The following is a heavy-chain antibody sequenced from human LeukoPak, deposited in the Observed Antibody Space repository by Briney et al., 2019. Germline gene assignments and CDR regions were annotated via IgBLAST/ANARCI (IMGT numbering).Heavy chain of an antibody. Sequence: GGSLRLSCAASGFTFSDYYMSWIRQAPGKGLEWVSYISSSGSTIYCADSVKGRFTISRDNAKNSLYLQMNSLRAEDTAVYYCARATDSGYDLNYYYGMDVWGQGTTVTVSS. CDR2: ISSSGSTI. CDR1: GFTFSDYY. D-gene: IGHD5-12*01. V-gene: IGHV3-11*01. CDR3: ARATDSGYDLNYYYGMDV. J-gene: IGHJ6*02.